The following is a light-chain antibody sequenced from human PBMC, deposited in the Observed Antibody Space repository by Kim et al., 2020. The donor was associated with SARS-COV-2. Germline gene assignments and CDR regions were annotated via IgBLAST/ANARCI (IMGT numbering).Light chain of an antibody. Sequence: APGKTARITCGGNNIGSTSVHWYQQKPGQAPVLVIYYDSDRPSGIPERFSGSNSGNTATLTISRVEAGDEADYYCQVWDSSSDHWVFGGGTKLTVL. J-gene: IGLJ3*02. CDR1: NIGSTS. CDR2: YDS. V-gene: IGLV3-21*04. CDR3: QVWDSSSDHWV.